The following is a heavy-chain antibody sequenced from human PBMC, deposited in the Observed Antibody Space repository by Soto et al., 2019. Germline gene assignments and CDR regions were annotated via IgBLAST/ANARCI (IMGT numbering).Heavy chain of an antibody. V-gene: IGHV3-48*02. CDR3: ARDRGSSGMFELDV. J-gene: IGHJ3*01. D-gene: IGHD6-19*01. CDR2: IRHTTSAT. Sequence: GGSLRLSCVASQFPFDVYSMHWVRQAPGKGLEWVSYIRHTTSATFYADAVKGRFTISRDNRKNSLFLQMNSLRDDDTGVYFCARDRGSSGMFELDVWGPGTLVTVS. CDR1: QFPFDVYS.